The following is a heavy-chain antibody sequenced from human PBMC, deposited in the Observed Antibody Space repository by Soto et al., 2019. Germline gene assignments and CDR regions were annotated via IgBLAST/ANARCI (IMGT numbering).Heavy chain of an antibody. Sequence: ASVKVSCKASGCTVSSYAISWVRQAPGQVLEWMGGIIPIFGTANYAQKFQGRVTITADESTSTAYMELSSLRSEDTAVYYCARDVDTAMARESYYYYGMDVWGQGTTVTVSS. CDR2: IIPIFGTA. CDR3: ARDVDTAMARESYYYYGMDV. J-gene: IGHJ6*02. D-gene: IGHD5-18*01. CDR1: GCTVSSYA. V-gene: IGHV1-69*13.